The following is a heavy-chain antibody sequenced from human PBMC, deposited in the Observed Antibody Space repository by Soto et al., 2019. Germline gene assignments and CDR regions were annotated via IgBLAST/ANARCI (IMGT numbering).Heavy chain of an antibody. CDR1: GGSISSSSYY. D-gene: IGHD1-7*01. J-gene: IGHJ4*02. Sequence: ETLSLTCTVSGGSISSSSYYWGWIRQPPGKGLEWIGSIYYSGSTYYNPSLKSRVTISVDTSKNQFSLKLSSVTAADTAVYYCARAGGGTTLFDYWGQGTLVTVSS. V-gene: IGHV4-39*01. CDR3: ARAGGGTTLFDY. CDR2: IYYSGST.